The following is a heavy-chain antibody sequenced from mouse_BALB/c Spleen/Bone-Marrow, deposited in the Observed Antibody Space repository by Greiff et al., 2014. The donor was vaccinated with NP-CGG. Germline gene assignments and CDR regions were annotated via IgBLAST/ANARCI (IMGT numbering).Heavy chain of an antibody. CDR3: MRHMDY. CDR2: IRSKSNNYAT. V-gene: IGHV10-1*02. CDR1: GFTFNTYA. Sequence: DVHLVESGGGLVQPKGSLKLSCAASGFTFNTYAMNWVRQAPGKGLEWVARIRSKSNNYATSYADSVKARFTISRDDSQSMLYLQMNNLKTEDTAMYYWMRHMDYWGQGTSVTVSS. J-gene: IGHJ4*01.